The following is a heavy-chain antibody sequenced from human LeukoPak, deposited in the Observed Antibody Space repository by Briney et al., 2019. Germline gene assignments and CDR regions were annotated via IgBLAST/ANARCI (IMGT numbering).Heavy chain of an antibody. D-gene: IGHD3-10*01. CDR3: AREPLRPWFGELDGYFDY. J-gene: IGHJ4*02. Sequence: SETLSLTCTVSGGSISSYYWSWIRQPAGKGLEWIGRIYTSGSTNYNPSLKSRVTMSVDTSKNQFSLKLSSVTAADTAVYYRAREPLRPWFGELDGYFDYWGQGTLVTVSS. CDR1: GGSISSYY. V-gene: IGHV4-4*07. CDR2: IYTSGST.